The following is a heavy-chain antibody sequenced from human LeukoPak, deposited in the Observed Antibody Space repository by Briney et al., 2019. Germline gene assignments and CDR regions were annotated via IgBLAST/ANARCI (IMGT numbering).Heavy chain of an antibody. CDR3: ARGTLGYWFDP. J-gene: IGHJ5*02. CDR2: IIPIFGTA. Sequence: ASVKVSCKDSGGTFSSYAISWVRQAPGQGLEWMGRIIPIFGTANYAQKFQGRVTITTDESTSTAYMELSSLRSEDTAVYYCARGTLGYWFDPWGQGTLVTVSS. CDR1: GGTFSSYA. V-gene: IGHV1-69*05. D-gene: IGHD1-1*01.